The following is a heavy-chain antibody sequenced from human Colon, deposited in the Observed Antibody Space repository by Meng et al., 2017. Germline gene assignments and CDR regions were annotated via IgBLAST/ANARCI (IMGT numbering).Heavy chain of an antibody. D-gene: IGHD6-19*01. CDR1: GYTFSNYN. V-gene: IGHV1-46*01. CDR3: ARPENPLAVTPAVDI. Sequence: ASVKVSCKASGYTFSNYNIYWVRQAPGQGLEWMGVINPSVGSTKYAQKFQDRVTMTTDTSTSTVYMELTSLRSDDTAVFFCARPENPLAVTPAVDIWGQGTMVTVSS. CDR2: INPSVGST. J-gene: IGHJ3*02.